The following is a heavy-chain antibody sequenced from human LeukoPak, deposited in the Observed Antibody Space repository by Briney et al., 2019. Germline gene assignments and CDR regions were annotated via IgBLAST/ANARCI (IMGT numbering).Heavy chain of an antibody. CDR2: IYYSGGT. J-gene: IGHJ3*02. Sequence: SETLSLTCIVSGGSISSSSYYWGWIRQPPGKGLEWIGSIYYSGGTYYNPSLKSRVTISVDTSKNQFSLKLSSVTAADTAVYYCARGNWDTSMAINDAFDIWGQGTMVTVSS. CDR1: GGSISSSSYY. CDR3: ARGNWDTSMAINDAFDI. V-gene: IGHV4-39*07. D-gene: IGHD5-18*01.